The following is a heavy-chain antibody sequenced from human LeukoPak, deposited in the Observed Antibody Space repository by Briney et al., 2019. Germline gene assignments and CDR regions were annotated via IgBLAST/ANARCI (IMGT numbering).Heavy chain of an antibody. CDR1: GYTFTGYY. CDR3: ARVTYGSGSYRLFDY. Sequence: ASVKVSCKASGYTFTGYYMHWVRQAPGQGLEWMGWINPNSGGTTYAQKFQGRVTMTRDTSISTAYMELSRLRSDDTAVYYCARVTYGSGSYRLFDYWGQGTLVTVSS. J-gene: IGHJ4*02. CDR2: INPNSGGT. D-gene: IGHD3-10*01. V-gene: IGHV1-2*02.